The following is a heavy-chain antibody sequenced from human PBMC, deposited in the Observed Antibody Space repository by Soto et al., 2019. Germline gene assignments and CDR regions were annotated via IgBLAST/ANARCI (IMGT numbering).Heavy chain of an antibody. J-gene: IGHJ6*02. V-gene: IGHV3-21*01. CDR2: ISSSSSYI. CDR1: GFTVSNNY. D-gene: IGHD2-15*01. Sequence: GGSLRLSCAVSGFTVSNNYMSWVRQAPGKGLEWVSSISSSSSYIYYADSVKGRFTISRDNAKNSLYLQMNSLRAEDTAVYYCAREGYCSGGSCYSTYYYYGMDVWGQGTTVTVSS. CDR3: AREGYCSGGSCYSTYYYYGMDV.